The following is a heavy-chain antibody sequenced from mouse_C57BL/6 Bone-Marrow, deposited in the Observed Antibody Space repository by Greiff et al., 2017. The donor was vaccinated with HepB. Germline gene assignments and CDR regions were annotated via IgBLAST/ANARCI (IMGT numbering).Heavy chain of an antibody. CDR1: GFTFSDYY. CDR3: ASPSFTTVVPGYFDY. D-gene: IGHD1-1*01. J-gene: IGHJ2*01. Sequence: EVKLVESGGGLVQPGGSLKLSCAASGFTFSDYYMYWVRRTPEKRLEWVAYISNGGGSTYYPDTVKGRFTISRDNAKNILYLQMSRLKSEDTAMYYCASPSFTTVVPGYFDYWGQGTTLTVSS. CDR2: ISNGGGST. V-gene: IGHV5-12*01.